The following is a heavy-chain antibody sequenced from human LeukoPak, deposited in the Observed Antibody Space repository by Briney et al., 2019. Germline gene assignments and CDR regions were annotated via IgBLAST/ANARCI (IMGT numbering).Heavy chain of an antibody. D-gene: IGHD6-13*01. CDR3: ARQGGIAAPGALED. CDR1: GYSFTSYW. Sequence: GESLKISCKGSGYSFTSYWIGWVRQMPGKGLEWMGIIYPGDSVTTYSPSFEGQVTISVDKSIATAYLQWSSLKASDTAMYYCARQGGIAAPGALEDWGQGTLVTVSS. CDR2: IYPGDSVT. J-gene: IGHJ4*02. V-gene: IGHV5-51*01.